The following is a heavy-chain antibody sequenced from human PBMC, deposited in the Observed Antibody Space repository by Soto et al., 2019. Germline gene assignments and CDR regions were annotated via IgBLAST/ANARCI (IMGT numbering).Heavy chain of an antibody. CDR1: GFTFSSDG. D-gene: IGHD3-22*01. CDR3: ARDPLDSSGYYLLDY. J-gene: IGHJ4*02. CDR2: VWYDGSNK. Sequence: HPAGSLRLSCAGSGFTFSSDGMHWVRQAPGKGLEWVAVVWYDGSNKYYADSVKSRFTISRDNSKNTLYLQMNSLRAEDTAVYYCARDPLDSSGYYLLDYWGQGTLVTVSS. V-gene: IGHV3-33*01.